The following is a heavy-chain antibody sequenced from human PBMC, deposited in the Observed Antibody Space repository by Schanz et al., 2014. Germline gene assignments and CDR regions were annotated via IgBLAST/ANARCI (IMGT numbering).Heavy chain of an antibody. CDR2: ISGSGGDT. Sequence: EVQLLESGGGLVQPGGSLRLSCAASGFTFSSYAMSWVRQAPGKGLEWVSAISGSGGDTYYADSVKGRFTISRDNSKNTMYLKTNSLRAEDTAAYYCVKDLQRAFLRDDHYYGMDVWGQGTTVTVSS. J-gene: IGHJ6*02. CDR3: VKDLQRAFLRDDHYYGMDV. CDR1: GFTFSSYA. V-gene: IGHV3-23*01. D-gene: IGHD4-17*01.